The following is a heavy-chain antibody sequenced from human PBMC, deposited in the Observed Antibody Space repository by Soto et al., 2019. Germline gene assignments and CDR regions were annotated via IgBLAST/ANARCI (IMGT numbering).Heavy chain of an antibody. D-gene: IGHD3-22*01. J-gene: IGHJ4*01. CDR1: GFTFSSYA. CDR2: ISGSGGST. Sequence: EVQLLESGGGLVQPGGSLRLSCAASGFTFSSYAMSWVRQAPGKGLEWVSSISGSGGSTYYADSVKGRFTISRDNSKNTLYLQMNSLRAEDTAVYYCAKARYYDSTGYLYYFDYWGHGTLVTVSS. V-gene: IGHV3-23*01. CDR3: AKARYYDSTGYLYYFDY.